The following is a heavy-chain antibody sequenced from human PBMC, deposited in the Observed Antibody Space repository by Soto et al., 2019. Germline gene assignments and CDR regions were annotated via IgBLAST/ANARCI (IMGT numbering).Heavy chain of an antibody. CDR2: IYNDGTYS. D-gene: IGHD3-10*01. V-gene: IGHV3-74*01. J-gene: IGHJ4*02. CDR1: VFIFKMYW. CDR3: TRGPRPISTGTGAY. Sequence: PGGSLRLSCASSVFIFKMYWMQWVRQSPGKGLVWISRIYNDGTYSDYADSVRGRFTISRDNVNDTLYLQMNNLRAEDSGLYYCTRGPRPISTGTGAYWGQGTQVTVSS.